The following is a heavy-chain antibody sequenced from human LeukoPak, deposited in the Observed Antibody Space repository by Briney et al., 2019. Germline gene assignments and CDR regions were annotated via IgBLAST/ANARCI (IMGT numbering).Heavy chain of an antibody. CDR3: ARHPGGYCSSTSCLGGDYYYCGMDV. Sequence: GESLKISCKGSGYSFTSYWIGWVRQMPGKGLEWMGIIYPGDSDTRYSPSFQGQVTISADKSISTAYLQWSSLKASDTAMYYCARHPGGYCSSTSCLGGDYYYCGMDVWGQGTTVTVSS. D-gene: IGHD2-2*01. CDR1: GYSFTSYW. V-gene: IGHV5-51*01. J-gene: IGHJ6*02. CDR2: IYPGDSDT.